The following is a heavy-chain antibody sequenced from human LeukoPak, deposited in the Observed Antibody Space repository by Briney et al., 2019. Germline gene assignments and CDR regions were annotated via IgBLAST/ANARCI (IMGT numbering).Heavy chain of an antibody. D-gene: IGHD7-27*01. Sequence: PQTLSLTCKVSGDSISSSTCNWSWIRQPPGKGLEWIGYIYHSGSTYYNPSLKSRVTISVDRSKNQFSLKLSSVTAADTAVYYCARGPNWGRDYWGQGTLVTVSS. CDR3: ARGPNWGRDY. J-gene: IGHJ4*02. CDR2: IYHSGST. CDR1: GDSISSSTCN. V-gene: IGHV4-30-2*01.